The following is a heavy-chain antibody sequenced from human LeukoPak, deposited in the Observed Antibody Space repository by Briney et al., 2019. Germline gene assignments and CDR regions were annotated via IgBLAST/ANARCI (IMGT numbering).Heavy chain of an antibody. CDR3: ARQWPTRNVITWDNWFDP. J-gene: IGHJ5*02. CDR2: SSAYNGNT. Sequence: ASVKVSCKPSGYTFPSYGISGLGQAPGQGVEGMGWSSAYNGNTNYAQKLQGRVTMTTDTSTSTASMELRSLRSDDTAVYYCARQWPTRNVITWDNWFDPWGQGTLVTVSS. D-gene: IGHD6-19*01. V-gene: IGHV1-18*01. CDR1: GYTFPSYG.